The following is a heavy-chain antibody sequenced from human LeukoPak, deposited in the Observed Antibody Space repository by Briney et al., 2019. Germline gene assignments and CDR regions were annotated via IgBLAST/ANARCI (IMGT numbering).Heavy chain of an antibody. D-gene: IGHD1-26*01. Sequence: PGGSLRLSCAASGFTFINAWMAWVRQAPGKGLEWVGRIKAKAHGGTIEYAAPVKGRFTISRDDSKNALYLQMNSLKTEDTAVYYCTTDGVGVEGATYDNWGQGTLVSVSS. V-gene: IGHV3-15*01. CDR3: TTDGVGVEGATYDN. J-gene: IGHJ4*02. CDR1: GFTFINAW. CDR2: IKAKAHGGTI.